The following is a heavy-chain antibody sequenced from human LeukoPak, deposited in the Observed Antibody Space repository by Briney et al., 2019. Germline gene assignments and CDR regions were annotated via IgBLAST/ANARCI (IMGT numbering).Heavy chain of an antibody. V-gene: IGHV3-48*01. CDR2: ISSSSSTI. CDR3: ARADADYYGSGMLWYYYYMDV. Sequence: PGGSLRLSCAASGFTFSSYSMNWVRQAPGKGLEWVSYISSSSSTIYYADSVKGRFTISRDNAKNSLYLQMNSLRAEDTAVYYCARADADYYGSGMLWYYYYMDVWGKGTTVTVSS. CDR1: GFTFSSYS. J-gene: IGHJ6*03. D-gene: IGHD3-10*01.